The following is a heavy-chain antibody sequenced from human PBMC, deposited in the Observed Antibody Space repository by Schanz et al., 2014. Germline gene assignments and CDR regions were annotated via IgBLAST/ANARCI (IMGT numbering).Heavy chain of an antibody. V-gene: IGHV4-59*11. D-gene: IGHD5-12*01. CDR1: GVSISSHY. CDR2: MYYSTSP. CDR3: ARDGRYSGADAGTIDF. Sequence: QVQLKESGPGLVKPSETLSLTCTVSGVSISSHYWTWIRQPPGKGLELIGYMYYSTSPTYNPSLKSRVTISMDTSKRERSLTLRSVTAADTAVYYCARDGRYSGADAGTIDFWGQGTLAIVSS. J-gene: IGHJ4*02.